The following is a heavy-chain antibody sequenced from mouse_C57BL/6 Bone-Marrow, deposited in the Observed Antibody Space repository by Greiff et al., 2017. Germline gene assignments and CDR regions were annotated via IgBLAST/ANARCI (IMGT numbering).Heavy chain of an antibody. CDR1: GYTFPSYD. CDR2: IYPRDGST. D-gene: IGHD1-1*01. J-gene: IGHJ1*03. V-gene: IGHV1-85*01. Sequence: QVQLQQSGPELVKPGASVKFSCKASGYTFPSYDINWVKPGPGQGLEWIGWIYPRDGSTKYNEKFKGKATLTVDTSSSTAYMELHSLTSEDSAVYFCARDYGSSYWYFDVWGTGTTGTAFS. CDR3: ARDYGSSYWYFDV.